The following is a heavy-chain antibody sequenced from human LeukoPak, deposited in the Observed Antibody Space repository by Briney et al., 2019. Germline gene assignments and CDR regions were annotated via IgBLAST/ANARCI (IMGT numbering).Heavy chain of an antibody. CDR2: IRYDGSNK. D-gene: IGHD1-26*01. J-gene: IGHJ6*03. CDR3: AKDVGELLSSNYMDV. V-gene: IGHV3-30*02. CDR1: GFTFSSYG. Sequence: PGGSLRLSCAASGFTFSSYGMHWVRQAPGKGLEWLAFIRYDGSNKYYADSVKGRFTISRDNSKNTLYLQMNSLRAEDTAVYYCAKDVGELLSSNYMDVWGKGTTVTVSS.